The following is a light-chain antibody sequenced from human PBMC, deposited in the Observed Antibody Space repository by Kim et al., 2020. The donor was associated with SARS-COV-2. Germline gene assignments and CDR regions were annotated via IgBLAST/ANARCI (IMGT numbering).Light chain of an antibody. J-gene: IGKJ4*01. V-gene: IGKV1D-16*01. CDR1: QGVVTE. CDR3: QQYRHYPLT. Sequence: SASVGDRVTITCRASQGVVTELAWYQQKPEKAPKALMYSASTLQSGVPPRFSGTGSGTEFTLTINNLQPEDFAIYYCQQYRHYPLTFGGGTKLEIK. CDR2: SAS.